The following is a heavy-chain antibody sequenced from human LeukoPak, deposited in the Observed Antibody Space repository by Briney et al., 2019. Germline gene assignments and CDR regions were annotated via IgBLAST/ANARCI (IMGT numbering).Heavy chain of an antibody. V-gene: IGHV3-23*01. CDR1: GFTFNNYA. D-gene: IGHD3-16*01. Sequence: GGSLRLSCAASGFTFNNYAMTWVRQAPGKGLEWVSVVSGSGDNTNYADSVKGRFTISRDNSKNTLFLQMNSLRTEDTAVYFCARWGSEYSQFDSWGQGTLVTVS. J-gene: IGHJ4*02. CDR2: VSGSGDNT. CDR3: ARWGSEYSQFDS.